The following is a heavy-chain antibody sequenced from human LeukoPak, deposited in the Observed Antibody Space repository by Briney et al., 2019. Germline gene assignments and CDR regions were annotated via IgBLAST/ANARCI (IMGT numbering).Heavy chain of an antibody. D-gene: IGHD5-18*01. CDR2: FYSDESST. CDR1: GFTFSTYW. CDR3: ARGFNYGLDY. J-gene: IGHJ4*02. V-gene: IGHV3-74*01. Sequence: GGSLRHSCAASGFTFSTYWMHWVRQAPGKGLVWASHFYSDESSTGYADSVKGRFTISRDNAKNTLYLQMNSLRADDTAVYYCARGFNYGLDYWGQGTLVTVSS.